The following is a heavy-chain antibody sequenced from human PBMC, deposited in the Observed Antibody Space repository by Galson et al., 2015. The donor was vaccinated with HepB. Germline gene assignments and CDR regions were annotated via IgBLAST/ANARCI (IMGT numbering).Heavy chain of an antibody. V-gene: IGHV4-30-2*01. CDR2: IYHSGST. Sequence: TLSLTCAVSGGSISSADHSWNWIRQPPGKGLEWLGYIYHSGSTYYNPSLKSRVTISVDTSKNQFSLRLSSVAAADTAVYYCARGILTTRELDYWGQGTLVTVSS. CDR1: GGSISSADHS. J-gene: IGHJ4*02. CDR3: ARGILTTRELDY. D-gene: IGHD4-17*01.